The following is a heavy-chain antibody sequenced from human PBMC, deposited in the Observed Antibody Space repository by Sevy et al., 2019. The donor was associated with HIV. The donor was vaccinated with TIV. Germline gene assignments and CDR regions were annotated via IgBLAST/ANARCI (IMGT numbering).Heavy chain of an antibody. J-gene: IGHJ6*02. CDR1: GGSFSGYY. CDR3: ARGDMVQGVSYGMDV. CDR2: INHSGST. V-gene: IGHV4-34*01. Sequence: SQTLSLTCAVYGGSFSGYYWSWIRQPPGKGLEWIGEINHSGSTNYNPSLKSRVTISVDTSKNQFSLKLSSVTTADTAVYYCARGDMVQGVSYGMDVWGQGTTVTVSS. D-gene: IGHD3-10*01.